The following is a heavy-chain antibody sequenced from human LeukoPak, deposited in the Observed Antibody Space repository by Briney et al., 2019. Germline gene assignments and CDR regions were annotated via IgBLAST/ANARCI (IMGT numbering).Heavy chain of an antibody. CDR2: SNPNRGGT. V-gene: IGHV1-2*02. D-gene: IGHD5-24*01. CDR3: VTNTRDGDNFYFDY. Sequence: GASEKVSLDSSGSSFTSNNKHWVRQPPGQGHELKGSSNPNRGGTNYAQKFQGRVTMTRDTSISTEYVELSGVRSDDTGVYFCVTNTRDGDNFYFDYWGQGTLVTVSS. J-gene: IGHJ4*02. CDR1: GSSFTSNN.